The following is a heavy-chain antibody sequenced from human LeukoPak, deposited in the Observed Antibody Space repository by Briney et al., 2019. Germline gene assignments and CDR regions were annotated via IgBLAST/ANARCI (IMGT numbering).Heavy chain of an antibody. CDR3: ARGPFYDIPSSRDYFDY. Sequence: GGSLRLSCAASGFTFDEYAMHWVRHAPGKGVEWVSLISWDGGSTYYADSVKGRFTISRDNSKNSLYLQMNSLRAEDTALYYCARGPFYDIPSSRDYFDYWGQGTLVTVSS. V-gene: IGHV3-43D*03. D-gene: IGHD3-9*01. CDR1: GFTFDEYA. CDR2: ISWDGGST. J-gene: IGHJ4*02.